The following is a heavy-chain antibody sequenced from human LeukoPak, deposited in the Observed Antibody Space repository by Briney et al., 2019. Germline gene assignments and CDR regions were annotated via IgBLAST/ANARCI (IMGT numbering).Heavy chain of an antibody. CDR2: ISYDGSNK. Sequence: GGSLRLSCAASGFTFSSYGMHWVRQAPGKGLEWVAVISYDGSNKYYADSVKGRFTISRDNSKNTLYLQMNSLRAEDTAVYYCARASGIAAAGYYYYGMDVWGQGTTVTVSS. J-gene: IGHJ6*02. CDR1: GFTFSSYG. V-gene: IGHV3-30*03. CDR3: ARASGIAAAGYYYYGMDV. D-gene: IGHD6-13*01.